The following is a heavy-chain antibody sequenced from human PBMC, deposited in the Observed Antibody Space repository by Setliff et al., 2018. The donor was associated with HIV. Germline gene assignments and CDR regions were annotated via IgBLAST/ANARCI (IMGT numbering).Heavy chain of an antibody. CDR2: MDTRGGST. Sequence: GGSLRLSCAASGFTFSSYAMHWVRQAPGKGLEYVSGMDTRGGSTYYADSLKARFTISRDNSKNTLYLQISNLRLEDTAIYYCVKERTDYEILTCLEDWGQGTLVTVSS. CDR3: VKERTDYEILTCLED. CDR1: GFTFSSYA. V-gene: IGHV3-64D*09. J-gene: IGHJ4*02. D-gene: IGHD3-9*01.